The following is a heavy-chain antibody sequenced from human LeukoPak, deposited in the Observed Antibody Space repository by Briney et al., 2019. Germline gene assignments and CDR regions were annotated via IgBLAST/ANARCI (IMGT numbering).Heavy chain of an antibody. CDR3: AREVTDTAMATGFDY. CDR1: GYTFTSYY. CDR2: INPSGGST. Sequence: ASVKVSCKASGYTFTSYYMHWVRQAPGQGLEWMGIINPSGGSTSYAQKFQGRVTMTKDTSTSTVYMELSSLRSEDTAVYYCAREVTDTAMATGFDYWGQGTLVTVSS. D-gene: IGHD5-18*01. V-gene: IGHV1-46*01. J-gene: IGHJ4*02.